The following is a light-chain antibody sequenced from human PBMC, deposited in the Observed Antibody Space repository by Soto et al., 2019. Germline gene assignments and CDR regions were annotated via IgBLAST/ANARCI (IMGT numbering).Light chain of an antibody. J-gene: IGLJ1*01. CDR2: EVS. CDR1: SSDVGGYNY. V-gene: IGLV2-14*01. Sequence: QSALTQPASVSGSPGQSITISCTGTSSDVGGYNYDSWYQQHPGKAPKLMIYEVSNRPSGVSNRFSGSKSGNTASLTISGLQAEDEADYYCSSYTSSGTYYVFGTGTKVTVL. CDR3: SSYTSSGTYYV.